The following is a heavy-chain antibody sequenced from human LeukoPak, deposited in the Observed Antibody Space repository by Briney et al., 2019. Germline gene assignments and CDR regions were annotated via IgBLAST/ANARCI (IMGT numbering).Heavy chain of an antibody. CDR2: MSPNSGDT. V-gene: IGHV1-8*01. Sequence: ASVKVSCKASGYTFTSYDFNWVRQATGQRPEWMGWMSPNSGDTGYAQKFQDRVTMTRNTSISTAYMELSSLRSDDTAVYYCASIKVAVAGSGAWGQGTLVTVSS. D-gene: IGHD6-19*01. CDR3: ASIKVAVAGSGA. J-gene: IGHJ4*02. CDR1: GYTFTSYD.